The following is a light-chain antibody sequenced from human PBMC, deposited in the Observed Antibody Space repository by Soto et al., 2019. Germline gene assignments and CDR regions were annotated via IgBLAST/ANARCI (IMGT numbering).Light chain of an antibody. CDR1: QNLGSTY. CDR2: GVS. Sequence: EIVLTQSPATLSLSPGERATLSCRASQNLGSTYLGWYQQRPGQAPRLLIFGVSNRATGIPDRFSGSGSGTDFTLTISRLDPEDFAVYYCQHYGSSPYTFGQGTKLQIK. V-gene: IGKV3-20*01. CDR3: QHYGSSPYT. J-gene: IGKJ2*01.